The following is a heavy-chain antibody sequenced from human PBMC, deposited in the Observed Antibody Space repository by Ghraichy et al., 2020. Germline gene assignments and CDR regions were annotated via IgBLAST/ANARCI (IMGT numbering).Heavy chain of an antibody. V-gene: IGHV4-34*01. Sequence: SETLSLTCAVYGGSFSGYYWSWIRQPPGKGLEWIGEINHSGSTNYNPSLKSRVTISVDTSKNQFSLKLSSVTAADTAVYYCARGRRSRADYWGQGTLVTVSS. J-gene: IGHJ4*02. D-gene: IGHD1-14*01. CDR1: GGSFSGYY. CDR2: INHSGST. CDR3: ARGRRSRADY.